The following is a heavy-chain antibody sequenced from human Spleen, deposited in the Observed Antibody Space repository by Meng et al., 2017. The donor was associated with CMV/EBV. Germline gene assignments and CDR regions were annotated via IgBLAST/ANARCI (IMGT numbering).Heavy chain of an antibody. V-gene: IGHV4-61*02. CDR3: ARNPIYTAVAGRFDY. J-gene: IGHJ4*02. CDR2: IYTSGST. Sequence: QLPEPGPGLLKPSQPPSLTCTVSGGSISSGSYYWSWIRQPAGKGLEWIGRIYTSGSTNYNPSLKSRVTISVDTSKNQFSLKLSSVTAADTAVYYCARNPIYTAVAGRFDYWGQGTLVTVSS. D-gene: IGHD6-19*01. CDR1: GGSISSGSYY.